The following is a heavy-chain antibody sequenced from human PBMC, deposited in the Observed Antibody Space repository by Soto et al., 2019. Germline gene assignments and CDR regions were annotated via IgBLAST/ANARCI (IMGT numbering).Heavy chain of an antibody. D-gene: IGHD5-12*01. CDR3: AKERRYSFDAFDI. Sequence: QEQLVESGGGVVQAGRSLRLSCAASGFTFNFFGMHWVRQAPGKGLEWVAVISYDGSEKYYADSVKCRFTMSRDNSKNMVYLEMSSLRPEDTSVYYCAKERRYSFDAFDIWGHGTMVTVSS. V-gene: IGHV3-30*18. CDR2: ISYDGSEK. J-gene: IGHJ3*02. CDR1: GFTFNFFG.